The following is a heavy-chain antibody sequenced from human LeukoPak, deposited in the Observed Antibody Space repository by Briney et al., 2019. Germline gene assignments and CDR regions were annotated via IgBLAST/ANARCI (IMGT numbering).Heavy chain of an antibody. J-gene: IGHJ4*02. CDR1: GGSISSSSYY. D-gene: IGHD1-26*01. CDR3: ARDSAGRPFDY. Sequence: SETLSLTCTVSGGSISSSSYYWGWIRQPPGKGLEWIGSIYYSGDTYYNPSLKSRVTTSVDTSKSQFSLRLSSVTAADTAVYYCARDSAGRPFDYWGQGTLVTVSS. V-gene: IGHV4-39*02. CDR2: IYYSGDT.